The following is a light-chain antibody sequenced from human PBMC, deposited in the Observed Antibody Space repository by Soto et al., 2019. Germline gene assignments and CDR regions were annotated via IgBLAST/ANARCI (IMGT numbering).Light chain of an antibody. CDR1: SSNIGAGYD. V-gene: IGLV1-40*01. Sequence: QSVLTQPPSVSGAAGQRVTISCTGSSSNIGAGYDVHWYQQLPGTAPKLLIYGNSNRPSGVPDRFSGSKSGTSASLAITGLQAEDEADYYCQSYDSSLSGSVVGGGTQLTVL. CDR3: QSYDSSLSGSV. J-gene: IGLJ3*02. CDR2: GNS.